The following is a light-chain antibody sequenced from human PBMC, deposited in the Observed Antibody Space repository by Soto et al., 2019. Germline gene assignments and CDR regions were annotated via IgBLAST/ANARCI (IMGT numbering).Light chain of an antibody. V-gene: IGKV3-20*01. CDR1: QSVSSNY. CDR3: QQYGNSPIT. CDR2: GAS. J-gene: IGKJ5*01. Sequence: EIVLTQSPGTLSLSPGERGALSCRASQSVSSNYVAWYQQKPGQAPRLLISGASNRATGTPDRFRGSGSGTDFTLTISRLEPEDFAVYYCQQYGNSPITFGQGTRLEIK.